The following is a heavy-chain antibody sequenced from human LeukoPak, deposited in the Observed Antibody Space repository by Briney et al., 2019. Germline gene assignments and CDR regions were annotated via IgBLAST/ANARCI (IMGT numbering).Heavy chain of an antibody. CDR2: ISYDGSNK. D-gene: IGHD3-10*01. V-gene: IGHV3-30*18. J-gene: IGHJ4*02. Sequence: GRSLRLSCSASGFTFGHYGMHWVRQAPGKGPEWVAIISYDGSNKFYADSVKGRFTVSRDNSKNTVYLQMNSLRAEDTAIYYCAKSPGVLLWFGSFDYWGQGTLVTVSS. CDR3: AKSPGVLLWFGSFDY. CDR1: GFTFGHYG.